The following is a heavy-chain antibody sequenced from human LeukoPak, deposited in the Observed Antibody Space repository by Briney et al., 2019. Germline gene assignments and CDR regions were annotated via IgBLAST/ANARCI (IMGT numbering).Heavy chain of an antibody. V-gene: IGHV4-59*08. CDR3: GRHTPKDIAAAGAGYYYYMDV. D-gene: IGHD6-13*01. Sequence: SETLSLTCTVSGGSISSYYWSWIRQPPGKGLEYIGYISYSGSTNYNPSLKSRVTMSVDTSKNQFSLKLSSVTATDTAVYYCGRHTPKDIAAAGAGYYYYMDVWGKGTTVTVSS. CDR1: GGSISSYY. J-gene: IGHJ6*03. CDR2: ISYSGST.